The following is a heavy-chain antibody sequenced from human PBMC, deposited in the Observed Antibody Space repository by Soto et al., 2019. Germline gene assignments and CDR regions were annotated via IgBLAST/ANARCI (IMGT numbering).Heavy chain of an antibody. CDR3: APMLYTSIDP. J-gene: IGHJ5*02. CDR1: GFTFSNYD. V-gene: IGHV3-30*03. D-gene: IGHD3-3*02. CDR2: ILHDGSYK. Sequence: WGSLRLSCAASGFTFSNYDMHWVRQAPGKWLEWVAVILHDGSYKYYADSVKGRFTISRDNSKNTLFLQMDSLRAEDTAVYYCAPMLYTSIDPLGQGNLVTVS.